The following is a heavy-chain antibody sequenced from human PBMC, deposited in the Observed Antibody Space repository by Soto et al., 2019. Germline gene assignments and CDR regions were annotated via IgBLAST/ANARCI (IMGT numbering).Heavy chain of an antibody. V-gene: IGHV6-1*01. CDR2: TYYRSKWYN. D-gene: IGHD3-10*01. CDR3: AREAGEDYYYGSGSYYPTFDY. J-gene: IGHJ4*02. CDR1: GDSVSSNSAA. Sequence: QSPTLSLTCAISGDSVSSNSAAWNWIRQSPSRGLEWLGRTYYRSKWYNDYAVSVKSRITINPDTSKNQFSLQLNSVTPEDTAVYYCAREAGEDYYYGSGSYYPTFDYWGQGTLVTVSS.